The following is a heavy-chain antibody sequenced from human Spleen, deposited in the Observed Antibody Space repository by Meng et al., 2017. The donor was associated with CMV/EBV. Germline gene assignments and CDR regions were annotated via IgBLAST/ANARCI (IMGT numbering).Heavy chain of an antibody. Sequence: SETLSLTCTVYGGSFSGYYWSWIRQPPGKGLEWIGEIIHSGPTNYNPSLKSRVTLSIDTSKNQFSLNLNSVTAADTAVYYCARDQEYMTYSYYYGMEVWGQGTTVTVSS. D-gene: IGHD6-6*01. CDR3: ARDQEYMTYSYYYGMEV. CDR1: GGSFSGYY. V-gene: IGHV4-34*12. CDR2: IIHSGPT. J-gene: IGHJ6*02.